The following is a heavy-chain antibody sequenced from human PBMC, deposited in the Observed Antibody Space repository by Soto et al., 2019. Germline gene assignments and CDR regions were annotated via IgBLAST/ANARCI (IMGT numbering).Heavy chain of an antibody. J-gene: IGHJ4*02. Sequence: EAXKITCHGVGLNFPNEXIAWDHQIQWKGLEWMGIIYPDDSETXYNPTFESHATISADNSISTAYLQWSSLEASDTAMYYCARTLPPDGSGWFSYYCWGQGRLVIVS. D-gene: IGHD6-19*01. CDR1: GLNFPNEX. CDR2: IYPDDSET. V-gene: IGHV5-51*07. CDR3: ARTLPPDGSGWFSYYC.